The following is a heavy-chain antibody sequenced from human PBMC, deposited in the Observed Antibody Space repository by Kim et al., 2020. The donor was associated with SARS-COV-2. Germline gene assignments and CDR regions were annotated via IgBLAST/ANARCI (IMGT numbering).Heavy chain of an antibody. V-gene: IGHV4-39*01. CDR3: ARTMVRGWKEWFRPYYFDY. D-gene: IGHD3-10*01. J-gene: IGHJ4*02. Sequence: SRVTISVDTSKNQFALKLSSVTAADTAVYYCARTMVRGWKEWFRPYYFDYWGQGTLVTVSS.